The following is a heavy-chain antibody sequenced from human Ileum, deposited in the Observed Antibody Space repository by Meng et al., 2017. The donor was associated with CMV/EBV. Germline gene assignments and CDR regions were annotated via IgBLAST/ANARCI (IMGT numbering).Heavy chain of an antibody. CDR3: ARENKYFDD. D-gene: IGHD2/OR15-2a*01. J-gene: IGHJ5*02. CDR1: GIIFSSYG. V-gene: IGHV3-30*09. Sequence: LSCAAFGIIFSSYGRHRVRQATGKGLEWVAVISYDGSNKSYADSVRGRFAISRDNSKNTLYVQMNSLRAGDTAVYFCARENKYFDDWGQGTLVTVSS. CDR2: ISYDGSNK.